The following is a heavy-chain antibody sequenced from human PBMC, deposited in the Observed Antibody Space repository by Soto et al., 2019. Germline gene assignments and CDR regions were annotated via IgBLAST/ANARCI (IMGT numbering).Heavy chain of an antibody. J-gene: IGHJ4*02. Sequence: EVQLLGSGGGLVQPGGSLRLSCAASGFTFSSYAMSWVRKAPGKGLEWVSAISGSGDSTYYADSVKGRFIISRDNSKNPLDLQMDSLRAEDTAVYYCAKDSGYDFWSGYADYWGQGTLVTVSS. D-gene: IGHD3-3*01. CDR3: AKDSGYDFWSGYADY. CDR2: ISGSGDST. V-gene: IGHV3-23*01. CDR1: GFTFSSYA.